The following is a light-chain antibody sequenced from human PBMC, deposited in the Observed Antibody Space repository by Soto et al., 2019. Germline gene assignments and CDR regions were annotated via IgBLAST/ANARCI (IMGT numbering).Light chain of an antibody. CDR2: DND. CDR1: SSNIGSNT. J-gene: IGLJ1*01. V-gene: IGLV1-44*01. Sequence: QSVLTQPPSASWTPGQRVTTSASGSSSNIGSNTVSWYQQVPGTAPKLLIYDNDERPSGVPGRFSGSKSGTSASLAISGLQSEDEADYYCATWDDSRNGYVFGPGTKVTVL. CDR3: ATWDDSRNGYV.